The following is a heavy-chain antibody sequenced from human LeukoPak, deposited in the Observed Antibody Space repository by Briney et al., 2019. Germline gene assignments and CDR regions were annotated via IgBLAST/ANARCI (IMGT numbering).Heavy chain of an antibody. D-gene: IGHD2-8*02. J-gene: IGHJ4*02. Sequence: GRSLRLSCAASGFIFSYYGMHWVRQAPGRGLEWLAVIWPDGTIQYYADPVKGRFTISRDNSKNTRYLQLTGLRADDAAVYYCARHNHDWGWDFWGQGAQVTVSS. CDR3: ARHNHDWGWDF. CDR1: GFIFSYYG. V-gene: IGHV3-33*01. CDR2: IWPDGTIQ.